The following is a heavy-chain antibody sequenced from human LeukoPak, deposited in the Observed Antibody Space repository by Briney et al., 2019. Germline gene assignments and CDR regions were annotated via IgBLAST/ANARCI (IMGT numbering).Heavy chain of an antibody. Sequence: PGGALRLPCVVSGVTFSGNHMTWVRQAPGKGLEWVSVIYSDGDTYYADSVKGRFTISRDNSKNTLYLQMNSLKPEDTAVYYCVRDPRDGYGHFDYWGQGTLVTVSS. CDR1: GVTFSGNH. J-gene: IGHJ4*02. CDR3: VRDPRDGYGHFDY. CDR2: IYSDGDT. D-gene: IGHD5-24*01. V-gene: IGHV3-66*02.